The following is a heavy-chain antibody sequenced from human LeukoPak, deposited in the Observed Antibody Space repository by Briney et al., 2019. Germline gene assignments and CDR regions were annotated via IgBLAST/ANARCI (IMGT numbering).Heavy chain of an antibody. CDR3: ARLTTVTPQYDY. CDR1: GVSLSSDTYY. Sequence: PSETLSLTCTVSGVSLSSDTYYWSWIRQPAGKGLEWIGRIYTSGTTTYNPSLKSRVTISVDTSKNQFSLKLSYVTAADTAMYYCARLTTVTPQYDYWGQGTLVTVSS. J-gene: IGHJ4*02. CDR2: IYTSGTT. V-gene: IGHV4-61*02. D-gene: IGHD4-17*01.